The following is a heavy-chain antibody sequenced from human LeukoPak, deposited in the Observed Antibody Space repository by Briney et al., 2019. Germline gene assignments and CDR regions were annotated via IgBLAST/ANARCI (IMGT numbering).Heavy chain of an antibody. D-gene: IGHD2-2*01. V-gene: IGHV1-69*05. J-gene: IGHJ4*02. CDR3: ARGRVYCSSTSCYEFDY. CDR1: EYTVTELS. Sequence: SVKVSCKVSEYTVTELSFHWVRQAPGQGLEWMGGIIPIFGTANYAQKFQGRVTITTDESTSTAYMELSSLRSEDTAVYYCARGRVYCSSTSCYEFDYWGQGTLVTVSS. CDR2: IIPIFGTA.